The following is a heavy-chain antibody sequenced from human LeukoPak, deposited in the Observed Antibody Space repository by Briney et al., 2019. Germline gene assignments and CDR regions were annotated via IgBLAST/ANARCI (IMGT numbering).Heavy chain of an antibody. CDR1: GGSISSGDYY. V-gene: IGHV4-30-4*01. J-gene: IGHJ3*02. Sequence: SQTLSLTCTVSGGSISSGDYYWSWIRQPPGKGLEWIGYIYYSGSTYYNPSLKSRVTISVDTSENQFSLKLSSVTAADTAVYYCARELHYYDSSGYYPDAFDIWGQGTMVTVSS. CDR3: ARELHYYDSSGYYPDAFDI. D-gene: IGHD3-22*01. CDR2: IYYSGST.